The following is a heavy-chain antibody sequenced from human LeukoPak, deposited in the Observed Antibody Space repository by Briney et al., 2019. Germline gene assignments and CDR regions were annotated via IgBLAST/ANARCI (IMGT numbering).Heavy chain of an antibody. D-gene: IGHD2-15*01. Sequence: SETLSLTCTVSGGSFSASSYYWGWIRQPPGKGLEWIGGIYYSGSTYYNPSLKSRITISVDTSENRFSLKLSSVTATDTAVYYCARDCSGGSCYGAFDIWGQGTMVTVSS. CDR3: ARDCSGGSCYGAFDI. CDR1: GGSFSASSYY. V-gene: IGHV4-39*07. CDR2: IYYSGST. J-gene: IGHJ3*02.